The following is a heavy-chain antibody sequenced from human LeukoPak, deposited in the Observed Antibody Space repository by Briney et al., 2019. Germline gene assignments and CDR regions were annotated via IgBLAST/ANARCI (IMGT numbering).Heavy chain of an antibody. V-gene: IGHV3-23*01. CDR2: ISGSGGST. Sequence: PGGSLRLSCAASGLTFSSYAMSWVRQAPGKGLEWVSTISGSGGSTYYADSVKGRFTISRDNSKNTLSLQMNSLRAEDTAIYYCAKEYSSGWYYFVYWGQGTLVTVSS. CDR1: GLTFSSYA. D-gene: IGHD6-19*01. J-gene: IGHJ4*02. CDR3: AKEYSSGWYYFVY.